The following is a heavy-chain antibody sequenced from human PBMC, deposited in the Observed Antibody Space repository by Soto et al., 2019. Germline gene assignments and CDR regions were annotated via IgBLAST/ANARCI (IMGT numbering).Heavy chain of an antibody. CDR2: ISGSGST. CDR1: GFTVSSYA. D-gene: IGHD4-4*01. J-gene: IGHJ6*03. V-gene: IGHV3-23*01. Sequence: EVQLLESGGGLVQPGGSLRLSCAASGFTVSSYAMSWVRQAPGKGLEWVSVISGSGSTYSADSVKGRFTISRDSSKNTVYMPMSILRAEDTAVYYCANALRFAFTTGYYMDVWGRGTSVTVSS. CDR3: ANALRFAFTTGYYMDV.